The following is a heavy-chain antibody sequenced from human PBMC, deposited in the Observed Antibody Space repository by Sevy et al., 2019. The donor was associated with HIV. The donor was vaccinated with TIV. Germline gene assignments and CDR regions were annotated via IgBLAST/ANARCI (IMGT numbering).Heavy chain of an antibody. CDR1: GYTFTSYG. J-gene: IGHJ4*02. CDR3: ARRYRSSTGKTFVY. V-gene: IGHV1-18*01. D-gene: IGHD6-6*01. CDR2: ISTYNGNT. Sequence: ASVKVSCKASGYTFTSYGISWVRQAPGEGLEWMGWISTYNGNTNYAQKLQGRGTMTTDTSTSTAYMELRSLRSDDTAVYYCARRYRSSTGKTFVYWGQGTLVTISS.